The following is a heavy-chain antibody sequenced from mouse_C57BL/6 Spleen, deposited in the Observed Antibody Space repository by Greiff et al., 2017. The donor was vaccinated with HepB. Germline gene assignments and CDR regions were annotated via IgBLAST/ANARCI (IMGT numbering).Heavy chain of an antibody. CDR1: GFTFSSYA. CDR2: ISDGGSYT. V-gene: IGHV5-4*01. J-gene: IGHJ2*01. D-gene: IGHD4-1*01. CDR3: ARDWDNY. Sequence: EVKLVESGGGLVKPGGSLKLSCAASGFTFSSYAMSWVRQTPEKRLEWVATISDGGSYTYYPDNVKGRFTISRDNAKNNLYLQMSHLKSEDTAMYYCARDWDNYWGQGTTLTVSS.